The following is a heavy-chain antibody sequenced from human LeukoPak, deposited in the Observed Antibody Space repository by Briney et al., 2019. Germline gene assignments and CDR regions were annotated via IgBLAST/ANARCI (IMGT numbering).Heavy chain of an antibody. CDR3: ARAADNHIVVVPGDY. CDR2: INTNTGNP. V-gene: IGHV7-4-1*02. D-gene: IGHD2-2*01. J-gene: IGHJ4*02. Sequence: ASVTVSCKASGYTFTSYAMNWVRQAPGQGLEWMGWINTNTGNPTYAQGFTGRFVFSLDTSVSTAYLQISSLKAEDTAVYYCARAADNHIVVVPGDYWGQGTLVTVSS. CDR1: GYTFTSYA.